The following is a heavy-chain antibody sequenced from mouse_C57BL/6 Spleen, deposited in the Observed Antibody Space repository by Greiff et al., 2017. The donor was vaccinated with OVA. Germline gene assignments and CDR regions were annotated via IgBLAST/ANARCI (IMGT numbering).Heavy chain of an antibody. J-gene: IGHJ2*01. D-gene: IGHD2-3*01. Sequence: EVHLVESEGGLVQPGSSMKLSCTASGFTFSDYYMAWVRQVPEKGLEWVANINYDGSSTYYLDSLKSRFIISRDNAKNILYLQMSSLKSEDTATYYCARDFYDGYFDYWGQGTTLTVSS. CDR1: GFTFSDYY. V-gene: IGHV5-16*01. CDR2: INYDGSST. CDR3: ARDFYDGYFDY.